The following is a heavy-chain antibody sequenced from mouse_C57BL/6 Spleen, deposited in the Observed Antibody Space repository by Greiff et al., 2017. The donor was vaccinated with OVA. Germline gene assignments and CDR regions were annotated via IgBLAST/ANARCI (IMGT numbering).Heavy chain of an antibody. V-gene: IGHV1-80*01. J-gene: IGHJ4*01. CDR2: IYPGDGDT. Sequence: VQRVESGAELVKPGASVKISCKASGYAFSSYWMNWVKQRPGKGLEWIGQIYPGDGDTNYNVKFKGKATLTADKSSSTAYMQLSSLTSEDSAVYFCASDGYYYAMDYWGRGTSVTVSS. D-gene: IGHD2-3*01. CDR3: ASDGYYYAMDY. CDR1: GYAFSSYW.